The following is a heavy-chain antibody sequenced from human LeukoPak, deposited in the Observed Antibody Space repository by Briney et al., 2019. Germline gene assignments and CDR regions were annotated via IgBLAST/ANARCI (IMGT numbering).Heavy chain of an antibody. V-gene: IGHV4-39*07. J-gene: IGHJ5*02. CDR3: ARMVRGSGSFWFDP. CDR2: IYYSGTT. CDR1: GGSIRSSSYY. D-gene: IGHD3-10*01. Sequence: PSETLSLTCTVSGGSIRSSSYYWGWIRQPPGKGLEWIGSIYYSGTTYYNPSLKSRVTISVDTSKNQFSLKVSSVTAADTAVYYCARMVRGSGSFWFDPWGQGTLVTVSS.